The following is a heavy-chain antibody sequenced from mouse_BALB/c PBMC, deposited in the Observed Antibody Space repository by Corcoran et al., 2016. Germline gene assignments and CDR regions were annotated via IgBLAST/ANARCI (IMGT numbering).Heavy chain of an antibody. J-gene: IGHJ2*01. CDR2: SDPANGNT. D-gene: IGHD4-1*01. CDR1: GFNIKDNY. CDR3: GRSWDVDY. V-gene: IGHV14-3*02. Sequence: EVQLQQSGAELVKPGASVKLSCTASGFNIKDNYMHWVKQRPEQGLEWIGRSDPANGNTKYDPKCQGKATMTADTSSNTAYLQLSSLTSEDTAVYYCGRSWDVDYWGQGTTLTVSS.